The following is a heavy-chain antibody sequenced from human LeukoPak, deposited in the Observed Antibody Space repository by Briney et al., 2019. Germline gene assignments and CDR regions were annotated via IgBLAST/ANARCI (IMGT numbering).Heavy chain of an antibody. D-gene: IGHD2-21*02. J-gene: IGHJ4*02. V-gene: IGHV3-48*03. CDR3: ARAKGFIDTYCGGDCYSNHFDY. CDR1: GFTFSSYE. CDR2: ISSSGSTI. Sequence: PGGSLRLSCAASGFTFSSYEMNWVRQAPGKGLEWVSYISSSGSTIYYADYVKGRFTISRDNAKNSLYLQMNSLRAEDTAVYYCARAKGFIDTYCGGDCYSNHFDYWGQGTLVTVSS.